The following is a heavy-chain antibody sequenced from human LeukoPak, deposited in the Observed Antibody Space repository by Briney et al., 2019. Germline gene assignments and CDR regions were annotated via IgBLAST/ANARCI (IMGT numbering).Heavy chain of an antibody. CDR3: ARRVRSADYRLDY. J-gene: IGHJ4*02. D-gene: IGHD4-11*01. V-gene: IGHV4-39*07. CDR2: IFYSGST. Sequence: SETLSLTCTVSSGSISTSNYYWGWVRQPPGKALEWIGNIFYSGSTYYSPSLKSRVTISLDTSRNQFSLKLNSVTAADTAVYYCARRVRSADYRLDYWGQGTLVTVSS. CDR1: SGSISTSNYY.